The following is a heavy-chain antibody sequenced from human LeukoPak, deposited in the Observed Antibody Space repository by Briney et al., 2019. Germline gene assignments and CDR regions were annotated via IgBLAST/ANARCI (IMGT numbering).Heavy chain of an antibody. CDR3: ARDRGYDFRSGFHQWYFDY. J-gene: IGHJ4*02. CDR2: INPNSDGT. D-gene: IGHD3-3*01. Sequence: ASVKVSCKASGYTFTDYYIHWVRQAPGQGLEWMGWINPNSDGTNFAQNLQGRVTLTRDTSNSTAYKELTRLRSDDTAVYYCARDRGYDFRSGFHQWYFDYWGQGTLVTVSS. CDR1: GYTFTDYY. V-gene: IGHV1-2*02.